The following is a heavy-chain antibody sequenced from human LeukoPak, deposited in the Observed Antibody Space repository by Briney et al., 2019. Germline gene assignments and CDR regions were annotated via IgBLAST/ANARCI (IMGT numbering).Heavy chain of an antibody. D-gene: IGHD5-24*01. Sequence: PGGSLRLSCAASGFTFSSYSMNWVRQAPGKGLEWVSYISSSSSTIYYADSVKGRFTISRDNAKNSLYLQMNSLRAEDTAVYYCARIVEMATIDAFDIWGQGTMVTVSS. CDR2: ISSSSSTI. CDR1: GFTFSSYS. V-gene: IGHV3-48*01. J-gene: IGHJ3*02. CDR3: ARIVEMATIDAFDI.